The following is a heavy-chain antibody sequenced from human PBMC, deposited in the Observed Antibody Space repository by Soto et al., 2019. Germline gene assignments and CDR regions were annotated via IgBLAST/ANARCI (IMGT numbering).Heavy chain of an antibody. Sequence: QVQLVQSGAEVKKPGASVKVSCKASGYTFTSFDINWVRQATGQGLEWMGWMNTNSGNTGYAQKFQGRVTMTRNTSISTAYMELSSLRSEDTAVYYCACGRGYCRGGSCFPKRNNYYYYYLDVWGKGTTVAFSS. J-gene: IGHJ6*03. CDR2: MNTNSGNT. CDR1: GYTFTSFD. V-gene: IGHV1-8*01. D-gene: IGHD2-15*01. CDR3: ACGRGYCRGGSCFPKRNNYYYYYLDV.